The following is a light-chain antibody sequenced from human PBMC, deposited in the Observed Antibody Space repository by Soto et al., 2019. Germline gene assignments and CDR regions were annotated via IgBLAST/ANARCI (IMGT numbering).Light chain of an antibody. CDR2: DVS. CDR1: SSDVGGYNY. CDR3: SSYTSSISYV. V-gene: IGLV2-14*03. J-gene: IGLJ1*01. Sequence: QSALTQPPSVSGSPGQSITISCTGTSSDVGGYNYVSWYQSHPGEAPKLIIYDVSNRPSGVSDRFSGSKSGNTASLTISGLQAEDEADYYCSSYTSSISYVFGTGTKLTVL.